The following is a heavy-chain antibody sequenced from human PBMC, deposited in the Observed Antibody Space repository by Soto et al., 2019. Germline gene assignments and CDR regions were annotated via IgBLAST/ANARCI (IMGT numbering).Heavy chain of an antibody. D-gene: IGHD3-10*01. V-gene: IGHV1-46*01. CDR1: QYTFTSYY. J-gene: IGHJ5*02. CDR2: INPLGGSA. Sequence: ASVKVSCKASQYTFTSYYIHWVRQAPGQGLEWVSRINPLGGSATYAQKFQGRVTVTRDTSTTTVYMELSSLRSEDTAVYYCARDPIIHYGSGGNWFDPWGQGTLVTVSS. CDR3: ARDPIIHYGSGGNWFDP.